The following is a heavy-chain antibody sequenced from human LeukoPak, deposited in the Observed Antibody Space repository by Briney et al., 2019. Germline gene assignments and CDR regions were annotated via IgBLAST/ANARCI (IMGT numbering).Heavy chain of an antibody. V-gene: IGHV3-15*01. CDR2: IKSKTDGGTT. J-gene: IGHJ5*02. Sequence: GGSLRLSRAASGFTFSNAWMSWVRQAPGKGLEWVGRIKSKTDGGTTDYAAPVKGRFTISRDDSKNTLYLQMNSLKTEDTAVYYCTTVSDYDYVWGSYRPEAWGQGTLVTVSS. D-gene: IGHD3-16*02. CDR1: GFTFSNAW. CDR3: TTVSDYDYVWGSYRPEA.